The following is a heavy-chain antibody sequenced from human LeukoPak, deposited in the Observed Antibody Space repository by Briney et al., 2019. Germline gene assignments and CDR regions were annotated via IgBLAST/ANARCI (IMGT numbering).Heavy chain of an antibody. CDR2: INPSGGST. Sequence: GASVKVSCKASGYTFTSYGINWVRQAPGQGLEWMGIINPSGGSTSYTQKFQGRVTMTRDTSTSTVYMELSSLRSGDTAVYYCARGGVVGPTTNFAYWGQGTLVTVSS. D-gene: IGHD1-26*01. CDR3: ARGGVVGPTTNFAY. J-gene: IGHJ4*02. V-gene: IGHV1-46*01. CDR1: GYTFTSYG.